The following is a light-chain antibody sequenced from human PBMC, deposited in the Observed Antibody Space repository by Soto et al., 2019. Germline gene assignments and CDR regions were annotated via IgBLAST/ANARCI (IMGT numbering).Light chain of an antibody. CDR2: DNN. J-gene: IGLJ2*01. CDR1: SSSVGNNY. V-gene: IGLV1-51*01. Sequence: QSVLTQPPSVSAAPGQKVTIPCSGRSSSVGNNYVSWYQQLPGTAPKLLIYDNNKRPSGIPDRFSGSKSGTSATLGITGLQTGDEADYYCRTWDTTLSVGVFGGGTKLTVL. CDR3: RTWDTTLSVGV.